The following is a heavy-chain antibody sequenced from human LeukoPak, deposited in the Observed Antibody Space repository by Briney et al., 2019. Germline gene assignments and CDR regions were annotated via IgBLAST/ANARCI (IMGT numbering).Heavy chain of an antibody. CDR1: GGTFSSYA. CDR3: ASYDYGDYGGGALVY. Sequence: ASVKVSCKASGGTFSSYAISWVRQAPGQGLEWMGGIIPIFGTANYAQKFQGRVTITADESTSTAYMELSSLRSEDTAVYYCASYDYGDYGGGALVYWGQGTLVTVSS. V-gene: IGHV1-69*13. CDR2: IIPIFGTA. J-gene: IGHJ4*02. D-gene: IGHD4-17*01.